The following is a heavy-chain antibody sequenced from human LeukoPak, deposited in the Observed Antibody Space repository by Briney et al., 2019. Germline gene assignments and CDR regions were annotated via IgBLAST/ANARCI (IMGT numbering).Heavy chain of an antibody. CDR2: LTVSGGST. J-gene: IGHJ4*02. CDR1: GFTFSIYA. Sequence: PGGSLRLSCAASGFTFSIYAMSWVRQAPGKGLEWVSALTVSGGSTYYPGSVKGRFTISRDNSKNTLYLQMNSLRAEDTAVYYCAKRGLPGGTGPLYYFDYWGQGTLVTVSS. D-gene: IGHD4-23*01. CDR3: AKRGLPGGTGPLYYFDY. V-gene: IGHV3-23*01.